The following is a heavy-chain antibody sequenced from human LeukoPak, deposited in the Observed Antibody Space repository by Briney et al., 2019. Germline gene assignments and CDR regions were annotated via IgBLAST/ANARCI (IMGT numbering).Heavy chain of an antibody. V-gene: IGHV3-30-3*01. D-gene: IGHD3-10*01. Sequence: PGGSLRLSCAASGFTFSSYAINWVRQAPGKGLEWVAVISYDGTNKNNADSVKGRFTISRDSSKNTVYLEMNSLRGEDTAVYYCARDPEHYGSGSYLDYWGQGSLVTVSS. CDR1: GFTFSSYA. J-gene: IGHJ4*02. CDR3: ARDPEHYGSGSYLDY. CDR2: ISYDGTNK.